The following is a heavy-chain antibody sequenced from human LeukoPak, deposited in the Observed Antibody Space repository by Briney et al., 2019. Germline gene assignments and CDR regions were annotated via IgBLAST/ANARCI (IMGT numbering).Heavy chain of an antibody. CDR1: GFSLSAYG. V-gene: IGHV3-33*06. D-gene: IGHD6-13*01. CDR2: IWYDGTSK. CDR3: AKSQRSSLIDY. J-gene: IGHJ4*02. Sequence: GGSLRLSCAASGFSLSAYGVPWVRQAPGKGLEWVAVIWYDGTSKDYADSVKGRFTFSRDNSKNTLYLQMNSLTVEDTAVYYCAKSQRSSLIDYWGQGNLVPVSS.